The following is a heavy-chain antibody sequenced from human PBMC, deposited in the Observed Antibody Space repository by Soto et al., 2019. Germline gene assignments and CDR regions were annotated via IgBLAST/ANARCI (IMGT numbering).Heavy chain of an antibody. J-gene: IGHJ4*02. D-gene: IGHD4-17*01. V-gene: IGHV3-9*01. CDR3: AKDIMPGNDYGDYTFDY. Sequence: EVQLVESGGGLVQPGRSLRLSCAASGFTFDDYAMHWVRQAPGKGLEWVSGISWNSGSIGYADSVKGRFTISRDNAKNALYLQRNSLRAEDTALYYCAKDIMPGNDYGDYTFDYWGQGTLVTVSS. CDR2: ISWNSGSI. CDR1: GFTFDDYA.